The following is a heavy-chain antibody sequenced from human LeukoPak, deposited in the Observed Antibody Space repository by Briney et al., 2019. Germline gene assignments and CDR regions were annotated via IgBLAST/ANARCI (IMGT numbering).Heavy chain of an antibody. CDR1: GGSISSGGYP. Sequence: SETLSLTCAVSGGSISSGGYPWSWIRQPPGKGLEWIGYIYHSGSTYYNPSLKSRVTISVDRSKNQFSLKLSSVTAADTAVYYCAREGADSGCIDYWGQGTLVTVSS. CDR2: IYHSGST. CDR3: AREGADSGCIDY. V-gene: IGHV4-30-2*01. J-gene: IGHJ4*02. D-gene: IGHD6-19*01.